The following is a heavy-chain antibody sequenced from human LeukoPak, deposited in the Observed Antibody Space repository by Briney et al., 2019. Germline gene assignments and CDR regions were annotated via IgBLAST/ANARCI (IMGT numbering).Heavy chain of an antibody. D-gene: IGHD2-2*02. Sequence: PGGSLRLSCAAFGFTFSTYGMQWDRQAPGKGLEWLSFIWFDGSSKHYADSVKGRFIISRDNSKSTLYLEMNSLRPEDTGVYYCAKDLPPTIMIAWGQGTLVTVPS. CDR3: AKDLPPTIMIA. J-gene: IGHJ5*02. CDR1: GFTFSTYG. V-gene: IGHV3-30*02. CDR2: IWFDGSSK.